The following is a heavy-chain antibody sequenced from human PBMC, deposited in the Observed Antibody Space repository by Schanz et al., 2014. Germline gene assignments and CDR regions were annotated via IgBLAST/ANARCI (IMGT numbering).Heavy chain of an antibody. V-gene: IGHV1-2*02. CDR1: GNTLSAYY. D-gene: IGHD3-3*01. CDR2: IDPNSGGT. Sequence: QVQLVQSGADVKKPGASVKVSCKASGNTLSAYYIHWIRQAPGQGLEWMGWIDPNSGGTNYAQKLQGRVTMTSGTSITTVYMEVNSLTSDDTAVFYCARTASHDVWRGYIPHYAFDLWGQGTVVIVSS. J-gene: IGHJ3*01. CDR3: ARTASHDVWRGYIPHYAFDL.